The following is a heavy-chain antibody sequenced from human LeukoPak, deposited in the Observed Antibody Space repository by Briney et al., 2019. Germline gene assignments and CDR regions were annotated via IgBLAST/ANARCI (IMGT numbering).Heavy chain of an antibody. CDR3: AREYGSVLGDY. J-gene: IGHJ4*02. Sequence: GGSLRLSCAASGFTFSSNGMHWVRQAPGKGLEWVAVVWFDGSNKYYADSVKGRFTISRDDSKNTLYLQMNSLRAEDTAVYYCAREYGSVLGDYWGQGTLVTVSS. D-gene: IGHD3-10*01. CDR2: VWFDGSNK. V-gene: IGHV3-33*01. CDR1: GFTFSSNG.